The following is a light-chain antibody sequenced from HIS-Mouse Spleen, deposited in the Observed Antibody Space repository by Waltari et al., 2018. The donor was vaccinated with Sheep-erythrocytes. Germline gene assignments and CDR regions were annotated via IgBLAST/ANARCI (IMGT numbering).Light chain of an antibody. CDR3: CSYAGSYTYV. J-gene: IGLJ1*01. CDR1: SSDVGGYNY. Sequence: QSALTQPPSASGSPGQSVTISCTGTSSDVGGYNYVSWYQQYPGKAPKLMIYDVSKRPSGVPDRFSGSKSGNTASLTISGLQAEDEADYYCCSYAGSYTYVFGTGTKVTVL. CDR2: DVS. V-gene: IGLV2-11*01.